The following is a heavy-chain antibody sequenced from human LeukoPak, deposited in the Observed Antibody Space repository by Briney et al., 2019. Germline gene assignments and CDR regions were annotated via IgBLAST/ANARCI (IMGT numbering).Heavy chain of an antibody. J-gene: IGHJ6*02. CDR3: KTAYEIDV. V-gene: IGHV4-59*01. CDR2: IYYTGTT. Sequence: SETRSLTCPFPRGSISNYDWILLRQPPGKALEWIGYIYYTGTTKYNPSLKSRATISLDTSKNQFSLKLTSVTAADIFFFKQKTAYEIDVWGQGTTVTVSS. CDR1: RGSISNYD. D-gene: IGHD2-21*01.